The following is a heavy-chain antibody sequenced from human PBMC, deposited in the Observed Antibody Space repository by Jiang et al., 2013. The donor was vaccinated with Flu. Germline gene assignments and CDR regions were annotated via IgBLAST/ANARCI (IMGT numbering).Heavy chain of an antibody. CDR1: GYSFTNYW. D-gene: IGHD3-22*01. CDR2: IYPAVSDP. J-gene: IGHJ4*02. V-gene: IGHV5-51*01. CDR3: ARQGYYDSSGYYSY. Sequence: GAEVKKPGESLNIPCKGSGYSFTNYWIGWVRQMPGKGLEWMGIIYPAVSDPTYSPSFQGQVTISADKSSSTAYLQWTSLKASDTAMYYCARQGYYDSSGYYSYWGQGTLVTVSS.